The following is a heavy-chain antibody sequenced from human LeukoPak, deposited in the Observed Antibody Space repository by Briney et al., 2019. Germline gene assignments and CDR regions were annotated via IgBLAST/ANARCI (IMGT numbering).Heavy chain of an antibody. Sequence: SETLSLTCAVYGGSFRGYYWGWIRQPPEKGLEWIGEIIHTGSTNYNPSLRSRVTTSVDTSNNQVSLNLSSVTAADTAVYYCARRVAAGAFASWGQGALVTVSS. CDR1: GGSFRGYY. CDR3: ARRVAAGAFAS. D-gene: IGHD4/OR15-4a*01. J-gene: IGHJ5*01. V-gene: IGHV4-34*12. CDR2: IIHTGST.